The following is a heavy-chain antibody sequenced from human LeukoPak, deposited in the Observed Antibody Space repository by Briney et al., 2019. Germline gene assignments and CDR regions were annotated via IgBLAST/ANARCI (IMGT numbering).Heavy chain of an antibody. CDR2: IYYSGST. CDR1: GGSISSSSYY. Sequence: PSETLSLTCTVSGGSISSSSYYWGWIRQPPGKGLEWIGSIYYSGSTYYNPSLKSRLTISVDTSKNQFSLKLSSVTAADTAVYYCARSGLGPYYFDYWGQGTLVTVSS. CDR3: ARSGLGPYYFDY. J-gene: IGHJ4*02. V-gene: IGHV4-39*01. D-gene: IGHD3/OR15-3a*01.